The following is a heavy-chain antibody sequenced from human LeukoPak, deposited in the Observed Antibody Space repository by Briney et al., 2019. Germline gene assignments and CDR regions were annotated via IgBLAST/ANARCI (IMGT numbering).Heavy chain of an antibody. V-gene: IGHV3-48*04. CDR1: GFTFSSYS. J-gene: IGHJ4*02. CDR3: ARGLRGLHFDY. CDR2: ISSSSSTI. D-gene: IGHD3-10*01. Sequence: PGGSLRLSCAASGFTFSSYSMNWVRQAPGKGLEWVSYISSSSSTIYYADSVKGRFTISRDNAKNSLYLQMNSLRAEDTAVYYCARGLRGLHFDYWGQGTLVTVSS.